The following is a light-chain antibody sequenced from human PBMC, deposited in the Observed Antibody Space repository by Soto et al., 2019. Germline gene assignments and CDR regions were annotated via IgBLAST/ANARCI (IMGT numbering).Light chain of an antibody. Sequence: QSVLTQPPSVSVAPGQRVSISCTGSSSNIGAGYDVQWYQQLPGAAPKLLIYADNNRPSGVPDRFSGSKSGTSASLAITGLQAEDEADYYCQSYDTSLSGSIFGGGTKVTVL. CDR1: SSNIGAGYD. CDR2: ADN. V-gene: IGLV1-40*01. CDR3: QSYDTSLSGSI. J-gene: IGLJ2*01.